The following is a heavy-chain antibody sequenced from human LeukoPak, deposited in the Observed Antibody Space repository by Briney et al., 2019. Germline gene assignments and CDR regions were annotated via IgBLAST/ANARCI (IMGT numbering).Heavy chain of an antibody. CDR1: KFTFSSYS. V-gene: IGHV3-21*01. D-gene: IGHD2-15*01. CDR3: ARHRSGGSQDDAFDI. CDR2: ISSSSSYI. J-gene: IGHJ3*02. Sequence: GGSLRLSCAASKFTFSSYSMNWVRQAPGKGLEWVSSISSSSSYIYYADSVKGRFTISRDNAKNSLYLQMNSLRAEDTAVYYRARHRSGGSQDDAFDIWGQGTMVTVSS.